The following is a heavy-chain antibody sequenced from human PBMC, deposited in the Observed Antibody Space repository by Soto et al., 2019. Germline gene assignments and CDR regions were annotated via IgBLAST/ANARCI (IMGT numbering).Heavy chain of an antibody. CDR1: GYTFTSYD. D-gene: IGHD1-7*01. CDR3: ARGRWNYVQSFDY. CDR2: MNPNSGKT. J-gene: IGHJ4*01. Sequence: QVPLVQSGAEVKKPGASVKVSCKASGYTFTSYDINWVRQATGQGLEWMGWMNPNSGKTGYAQKFQGRVTMTRNTSIRTAYMELNSLRSEDTAVYYCARGRWNYVQSFDYWGHGTLVAVAS. V-gene: IGHV1-8*01.